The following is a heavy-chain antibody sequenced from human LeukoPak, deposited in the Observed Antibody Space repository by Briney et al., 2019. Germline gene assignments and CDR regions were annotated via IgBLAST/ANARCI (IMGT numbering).Heavy chain of an antibody. CDR3: AKPSRGSITIFGVVIDY. CDR2: ISGSGGST. D-gene: IGHD3-3*01. V-gene: IGHV3-23*01. Sequence: GGSLRLSCAASGFTFSSYAMSWVRQAPGKGLEWVSAISGSGGSTYYADSVKGRFTISRDNSKNTLYLQMNSLRAEDTAVYYSAKPSRGSITIFGVVIDYWGQGTLVTVSS. J-gene: IGHJ4*02. CDR1: GFTFSSYA.